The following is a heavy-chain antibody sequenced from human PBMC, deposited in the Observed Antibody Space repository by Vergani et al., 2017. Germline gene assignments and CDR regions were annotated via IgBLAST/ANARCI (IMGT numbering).Heavy chain of an antibody. V-gene: IGHV1-3*01. J-gene: IGHJ5*02. CDR1: GYTFTSYA. CDR3: AILDSSLNWFDP. CDR2: INAGNGNT. Sequence: QVQLVQSGAEVKKPGASVKVSCKASGYTFTSYAMHWVRQAPGQRLEWMGWINAGNGNTKYSQKFQGRVTITRDTSASTAYMELSSLRSEDTAVYYCAILDSSLNWFDPWGQGTLVTVSS. D-gene: IGHD6-6*01.